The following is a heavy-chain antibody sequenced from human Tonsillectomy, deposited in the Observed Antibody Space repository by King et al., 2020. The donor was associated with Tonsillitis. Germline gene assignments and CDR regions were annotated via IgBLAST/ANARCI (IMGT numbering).Heavy chain of an antibody. Sequence: VQLVESGGGLVQPGGSLRLSCAASGFTFSSYWMHWVRQAPGKGLVWVSRINSDGSSTSYADSVKGRFTISRDNAKNTLYLQMNSLRAEDTAVYDCASRNYYGSGSYYYYGMDFWGQGATVTVSS. CDR2: INSDGSST. CDR1: GFTFSSYW. CDR3: ASRNYYGSGSYYYYGMDF. J-gene: IGHJ6*02. V-gene: IGHV3-74*01. D-gene: IGHD3-10*01.